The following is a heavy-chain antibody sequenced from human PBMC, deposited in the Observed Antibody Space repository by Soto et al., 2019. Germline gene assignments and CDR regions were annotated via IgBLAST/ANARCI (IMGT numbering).Heavy chain of an antibody. CDR1: GNPFTDSG. CDR2: ISTYNGNT. J-gene: IGHJ6*02. Sequence: QVQLVQSGAEVKKPGASLKVSCQASGNPFTDSGSPGVRQAPGQGLAGVGWISTYNGNTNYAQKFQGRVTMTTDTSANTAYMELRSLRSDDTAMYYCARYGYSSGWYLGTGMDVWGQGTPVTVSS. D-gene: IGHD6-19*01. V-gene: IGHV1-18*04. CDR3: ARYGYSSGWYLGTGMDV.